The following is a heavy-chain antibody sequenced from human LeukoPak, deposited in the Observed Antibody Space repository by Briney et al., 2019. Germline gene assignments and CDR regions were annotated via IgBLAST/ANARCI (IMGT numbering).Heavy chain of an antibody. V-gene: IGHV1-2*02. CDR2: INPNSGGT. J-gene: IGHJ3*01. Sequence: ASVKVSCKTSGNTFTGYDMHWVRQAPGQGLEWMGWINPNSGGTNHAQKFQGRVTMTRDTSISTAYMELSRLRSDDTAVYYCARAPRITIFGVVIRGNAFDLWGQGTMVTVSS. D-gene: IGHD3-3*01. CDR1: GNTFTGYD. CDR3: ARAPRITIFGVVIRGNAFDL.